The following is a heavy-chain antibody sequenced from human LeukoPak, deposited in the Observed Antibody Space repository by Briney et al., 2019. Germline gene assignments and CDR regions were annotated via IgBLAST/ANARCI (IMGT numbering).Heavy chain of an antibody. J-gene: IGHJ4*02. V-gene: IGHV1-18*04. CDR1: GYTFTGYY. Sequence: ASVKVSCKASGYTFTGYYMHWVRQAPGQGLEWMGWISAYNGNTNYAQKLQGRVTMTTDTSTSTAYMELRSLRSDDTAVYYCAREGVGSNPFDYWGQGTLVTVSS. D-gene: IGHD2-2*01. CDR2: ISAYNGNT. CDR3: AREGVGSNPFDY.